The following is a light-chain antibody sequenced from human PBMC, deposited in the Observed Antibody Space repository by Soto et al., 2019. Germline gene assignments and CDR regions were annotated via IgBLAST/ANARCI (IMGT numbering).Light chain of an antibody. J-gene: IGLJ3*02. V-gene: IGLV2-14*01. Sequence: QSVLTQPASVSGSPGQSITISSTGTSSDVGGYNYVSWFQQHPGKAPKLKIYEVSNRPSGVSNRFSGSKSGNTASLTISELQAEDEADYYCTSFTTISTWVFGGGTKLTVL. CDR3: TSFTTISTWV. CDR1: SSDVGGYNY. CDR2: EVS.